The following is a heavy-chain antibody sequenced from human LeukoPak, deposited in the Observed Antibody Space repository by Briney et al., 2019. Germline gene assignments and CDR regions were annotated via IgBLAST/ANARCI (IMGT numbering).Heavy chain of an antibody. CDR1: GGTFSSYA. D-gene: IGHD2-2*01. V-gene: IGHV1-69*05. CDR3: ARETWDLGYCSSTSCHPWYFDL. J-gene: IGHJ2*01. CDR2: IIPIFGTA. Sequence: SVKVSCKASGGTFSSYAISWVRQAPGQGLEWMGGIIPIFGTANYAQKFQGRVTITTDESTSTAYMELSSLRSEDTAVYYCARETWDLGYCSSTSCHPWYFDLWGRGTLVTVSS.